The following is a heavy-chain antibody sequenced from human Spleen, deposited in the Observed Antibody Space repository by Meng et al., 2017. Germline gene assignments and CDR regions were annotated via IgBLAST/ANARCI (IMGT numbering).Heavy chain of an antibody. CDR2: IKSNADGGTA. D-gene: IGHD1-26*01. Sequence: VGFGGDLVNPGGSLRLFCAASGFYFNNAWMSWVRQAPGKGLEWVGRIKSNADGGTAEYAAPVTGRFTISRDDSKTTLYLQMSGLRIDDTGVYYCTWDDKAVSDYWGQGTLVTVSS. J-gene: IGHJ4*02. CDR1: GFYFNNAW. CDR3: TWDDKAVSDY. V-gene: IGHV3-15*01.